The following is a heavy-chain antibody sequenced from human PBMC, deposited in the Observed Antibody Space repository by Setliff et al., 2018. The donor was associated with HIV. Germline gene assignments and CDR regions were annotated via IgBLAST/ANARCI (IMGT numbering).Heavy chain of an antibody. D-gene: IGHD3-3*01. Sequence: GGSLRLSCAASGFTSRDYWMHWVRQAPGMGLEWVSRINGDGSDTDYADSVKGRFTISKDNANNMMYLQMISLRAEDTAVYYCARDRLTYHFWSDGMDVWGQGTTVTVSS. CDR3: ARDRLTYHFWSDGMDV. J-gene: IGHJ6*02. CDR1: GFTSRDYW. V-gene: IGHV3-74*01. CDR2: INGDGSDT.